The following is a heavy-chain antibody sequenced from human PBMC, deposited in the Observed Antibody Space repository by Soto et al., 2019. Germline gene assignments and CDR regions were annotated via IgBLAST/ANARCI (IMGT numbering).Heavy chain of an antibody. Sequence: QVQLVQSGAEVKKPGSSVKVSCKASGGTFSSYTISWVRQAPGQGLEWMGRIIPILGIANYAQKFQGRVTITADKSTSTAYMELSSLRSEDTAVYYCASLGYCSSTSCSSGEDNWFDPWGQGTLVTVSS. V-gene: IGHV1-69*02. J-gene: IGHJ5*02. CDR2: IIPILGIA. CDR1: GGTFSSYT. D-gene: IGHD2-2*01. CDR3: ASLGYCSSTSCSSGEDNWFDP.